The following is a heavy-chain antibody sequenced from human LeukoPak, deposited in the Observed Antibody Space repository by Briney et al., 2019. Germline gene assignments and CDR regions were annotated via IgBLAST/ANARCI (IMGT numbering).Heavy chain of an antibody. CDR2: ISAYNGNT. CDR1: GYAFTDYY. D-gene: IGHD3-9*01. J-gene: IGHJ6*02. V-gene: IGHV1-18*04. Sequence: ASVKISCKASGYAFTDYYIHWVRQAPGQGLEWMGWISAYNGNTNYAQKLQGRVTMTTDTSTSTAYMELRSLRSDDTAVYYCAREETYYDILTGSPQYYYYYGMDVWGQGTTVTVSS. CDR3: AREETYYDILTGSPQYYYYYGMDV.